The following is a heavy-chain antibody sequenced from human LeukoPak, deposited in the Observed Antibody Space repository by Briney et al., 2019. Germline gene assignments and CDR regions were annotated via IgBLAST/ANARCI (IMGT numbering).Heavy chain of an antibody. J-gene: IGHJ4*02. CDR2: ISSSSSYI. CDR3: ARSKHCGGDCYFFDY. Sequence: GGSLRLSCAASGFTFSSYSMNWVRQAPGKGLEWVSSISSSSSYIYYADSVKGRFTISRDNAKNSLYLQMNSLRAEETAVYYCARSKHCGGDCYFFDYWGQGTLVTVSS. D-gene: IGHD2-21*02. CDR1: GFTFSSYS. V-gene: IGHV3-21*01.